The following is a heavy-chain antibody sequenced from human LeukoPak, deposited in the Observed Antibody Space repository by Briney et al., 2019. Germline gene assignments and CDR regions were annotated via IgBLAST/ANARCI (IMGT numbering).Heavy chain of an antibody. D-gene: IGHD6-13*01. V-gene: IGHV4-39*07. Sequence: SETLSLTCTVSGGSISSRSYYWGWIRQPPGKGLEWIGTIYYTGNTYYNPSLESRVTMSVDTSKNQFSLNLSSVTAADTAVYYCARGNSSSWPLDYWGQGALVTVSS. CDR1: GGSISSRSYY. J-gene: IGHJ4*02. CDR2: IYYTGNT. CDR3: ARGNSSSWPLDY.